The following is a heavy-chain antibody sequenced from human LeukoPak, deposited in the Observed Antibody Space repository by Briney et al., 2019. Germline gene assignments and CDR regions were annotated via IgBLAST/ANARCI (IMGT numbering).Heavy chain of an antibody. D-gene: IGHD3-22*01. CDR3: VTDLRAGYYYDRGLTGL. CDR1: GLPFSTYA. CDR2: ISSGGDYT. J-gene: IGHJ4*02. Sequence: GGSLRLSCATSGLPFSTYAMSWVRQPPGKGLERVSGISSGGDYTYYADSVTGRFTISRDNSKNTLYLQMNSLRGDDTAAYYCVTDLRAGYYYDRGLTGLWGQGTLVTVSS. V-gene: IGHV3-23*01.